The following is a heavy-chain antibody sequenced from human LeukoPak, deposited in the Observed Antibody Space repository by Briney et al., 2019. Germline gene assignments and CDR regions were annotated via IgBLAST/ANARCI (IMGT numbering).Heavy chain of an antibody. J-gene: IGHJ6*03. D-gene: IGHD3-3*01. CDR3: ARGRAVADKYDFWSGYQTRVYYYYYMDV. CDR1: GYTFTSYG. CDR2: IIPILGIA. Sequence: SVKVSCKASGYTFTSYGISWVRQAPGQGLEWMGRIIPILGIANYAQKFQGRVTITADKSTSTAYMELSSLRSEDTAVYYCARGRAVADKYDFWSGYQTRVYYYYYMDVWGKGTTVTVSS. V-gene: IGHV1-69*04.